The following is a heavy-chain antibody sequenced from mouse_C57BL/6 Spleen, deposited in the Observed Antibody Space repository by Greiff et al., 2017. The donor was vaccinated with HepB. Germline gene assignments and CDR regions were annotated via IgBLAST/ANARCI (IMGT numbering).Heavy chain of an antibody. J-gene: IGHJ1*03. CDR1: GYSITSGYY. CDR2: ISYDGSN. D-gene: IGHD1-3*01. CDR3: ARRGIKDWYFDV. Sequence: ESGPGLVKPSQSLSLTCSVTGYSITSGYYWNWIRQFPGNKLEWMGYISYDGSNNYNPSLKNRISITRDTSKNQFFLKLNSVTTEDTATYYCARRGIKDWYFDVWGTGTTVTVSS. V-gene: IGHV3-6*01.